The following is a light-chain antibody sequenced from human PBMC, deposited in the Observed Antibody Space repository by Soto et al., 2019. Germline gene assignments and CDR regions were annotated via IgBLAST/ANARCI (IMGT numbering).Light chain of an antibody. J-gene: IGLJ2*01. CDR2: EVS. Sequence: QSALTQPASVSGSPGQSITISCTGTSSDIGSYNLVSWYQQQPGKAPKLMIYEVSKRPSGVSNRFSGSKSGNAASLTISGLQAEDEADYYCCSYGGSRTLVFGGGTQLTVL. CDR1: SSDIGSYNL. V-gene: IGLV2-23*02. CDR3: CSYGGSRTLV.